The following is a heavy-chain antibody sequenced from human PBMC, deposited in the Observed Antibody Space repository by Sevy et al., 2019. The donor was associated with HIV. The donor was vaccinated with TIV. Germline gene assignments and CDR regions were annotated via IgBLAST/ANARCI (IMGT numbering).Heavy chain of an antibody. CDR1: GGTFSSYA. V-gene: IGHV1-69*13. CDR2: ITPIFGTA. D-gene: IGHD4-17*01. Sequence: VKVSCKASGGTFSSYAISWVRQAPGQGLEWMGGITPIFGTANYAQKFQGRVTITADESTSTAYMELSSLRSEDTAVYYCARDVYGDYLNDAFDIWGQGTMVTVSS. J-gene: IGHJ3*02. CDR3: ARDVYGDYLNDAFDI.